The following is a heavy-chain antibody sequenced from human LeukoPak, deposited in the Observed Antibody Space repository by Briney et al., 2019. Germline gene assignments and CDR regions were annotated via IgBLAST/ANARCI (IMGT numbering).Heavy chain of an antibody. CDR2: IYYSGST. D-gene: IGHD5-12*01. V-gene: IGHV4-59*01. CDR1: GGSISSYY. Sequence: TSETLSLTCTVSGGSISSYYWSWVRQPPGKGLEWIGYIYYSGSTNYNPSLKSRVTISVDTSKNQFSLKLSSVTAADTAVYYCARGGGYASPIGYWGQGALVTVSS. J-gene: IGHJ4*02. CDR3: ARGGGYASPIGY.